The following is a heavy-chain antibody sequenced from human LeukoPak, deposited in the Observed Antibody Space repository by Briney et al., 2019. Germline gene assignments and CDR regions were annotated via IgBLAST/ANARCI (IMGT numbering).Heavy chain of an antibody. V-gene: IGHV3-48*03. CDR1: GFTFSSYE. J-gene: IGHJ4*02. Sequence: GGSLRLSCAASGFTFSSYEMNWVRRAPGKGLEWVSYISSSGSTIYYADSVKGRFTISRDNAKNSLYLQMNSLRAEDTAVYYCARDRDDFDYWGQGTLVTVSS. CDR2: ISSSGSTI. CDR3: ARDRDDFDY. D-gene: IGHD3-10*01.